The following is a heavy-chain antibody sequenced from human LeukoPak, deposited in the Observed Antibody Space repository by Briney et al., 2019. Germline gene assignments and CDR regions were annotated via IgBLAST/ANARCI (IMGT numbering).Heavy chain of an antibody. V-gene: IGHV3-23*01. D-gene: IGHD6-13*01. CDR3: GKGKAAVDYTLGV. CDR2: ISGSGGDT. Sequence: GGSLRLSCAAPEFTFSSYAMNWVRQAPGKGLEWVSSISGSGGDTYYADSVKGRFTISRDNSKNTLFLQMNSLRAEDTATYYCGKGKAAVDYTLGVGGQGTTVTVTS. CDR1: EFTFSSYA. J-gene: IGHJ6*02.